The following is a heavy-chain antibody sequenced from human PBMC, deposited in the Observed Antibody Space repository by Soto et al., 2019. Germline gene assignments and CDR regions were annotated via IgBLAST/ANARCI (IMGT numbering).Heavy chain of an antibody. D-gene: IGHD2-2*01. Sequence: GASVKVSCKASGYTFTSYGISWVRQAPGQGLEWMGWISAYNGNTNYAQKLQGRVTMTTDTSTSTAYMELRSLRSDDTAVYYCARTRGSNVVVVPAAEPLGYYGMDVWGQGTTVTVSS. CDR1: GYTFTSYG. CDR3: ARTRGSNVVVVPAAEPLGYYGMDV. J-gene: IGHJ6*02. CDR2: ISAYNGNT. V-gene: IGHV1-18*01.